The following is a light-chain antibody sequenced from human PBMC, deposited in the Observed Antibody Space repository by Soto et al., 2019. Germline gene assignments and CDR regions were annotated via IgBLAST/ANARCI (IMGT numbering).Light chain of an antibody. CDR1: SSDVGSYNL. CDR3: CSCAGSSTLSV. Sequence: QSVLTQPASVSGSPGQSITIHCTGTSSDVGSYNLVSWYQQHPGKAPKLMIYEVSKRPSGVSNRFSGSKSGNTASLTISGLQAEDEADYYCCSCAGSSTLSVFGTGTKVTV. J-gene: IGLJ1*01. V-gene: IGLV2-23*02. CDR2: EVS.